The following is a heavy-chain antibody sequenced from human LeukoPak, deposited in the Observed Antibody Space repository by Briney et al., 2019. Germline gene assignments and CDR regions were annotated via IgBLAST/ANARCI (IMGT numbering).Heavy chain of an antibody. CDR1: GFTFSSYS. CDR2: ISSSSSYI. J-gene: IGHJ3*02. CDR3: AKEMWGDNLTNAFDI. D-gene: IGHD3-16*01. Sequence: GGSLRLSCAASGFTFSSYSMNWVRQAPGKGLEWVSSISSSSSYIYYADSVKGRFTISRDNSKNTLYLQLNSLRVEDTAVYYCAKEMWGDNLTNAFDIWGQGTMVTVSS. V-gene: IGHV3-21*04.